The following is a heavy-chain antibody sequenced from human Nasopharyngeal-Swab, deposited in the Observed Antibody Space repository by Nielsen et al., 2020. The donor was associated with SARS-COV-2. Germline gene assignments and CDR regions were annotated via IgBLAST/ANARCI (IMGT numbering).Heavy chain of an antibody. Sequence: GESLKISCAASGFTFSSYWMSWVRQAPGKGLEWVANIKQAGSEKYYVDSVKGRFTISRDNAKNSLYLQMNSLRAEDTAVYYCARDSAAAGTTNYYYYYGMDVWGQGATVAVAS. D-gene: IGHD6-13*01. CDR1: GFTFSSYW. V-gene: IGHV3-7*01. CDR3: ARDSAAAGTTNYYYYYGMDV. CDR2: IKQAGSEK. J-gene: IGHJ6*02.